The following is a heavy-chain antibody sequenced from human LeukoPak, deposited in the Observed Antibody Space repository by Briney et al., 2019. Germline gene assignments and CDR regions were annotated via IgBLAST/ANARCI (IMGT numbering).Heavy chain of an antibody. CDR3: ARMFRSSWYINWFDP. CDR1: GYTFTSHG. CDR2: ISTYNGNT. Sequence: ASVKVSCKASGYTFTSHGISWVRQAPGQGLEWMGWISTYNGNTNYAQKLQGRVSMTTDTSTSTAYMDLRSLRSDDTAMYYCARMFRSSWYINWFDPWGQGTLVTVSS. J-gene: IGHJ5*02. D-gene: IGHD6-13*01. V-gene: IGHV1-18*01.